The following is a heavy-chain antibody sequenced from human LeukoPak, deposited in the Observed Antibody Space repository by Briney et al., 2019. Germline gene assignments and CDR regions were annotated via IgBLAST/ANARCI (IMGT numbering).Heavy chain of an antibody. J-gene: IGHJ6*02. Sequence: SETLSLTCAVYGGSFSGYYWSWIRQPPGKGLEWIGEINHSGSTNYNPSLKSRVTISVDTPKNQFSLKLSSVTAADTAVYYCARVLTILTGSPGYSYYYGMDVWGQGTTVTVSS. V-gene: IGHV4-34*01. D-gene: IGHD3-9*01. CDR1: GGSFSGYY. CDR2: INHSGST. CDR3: ARVLTILTGSPGYSYYYGMDV.